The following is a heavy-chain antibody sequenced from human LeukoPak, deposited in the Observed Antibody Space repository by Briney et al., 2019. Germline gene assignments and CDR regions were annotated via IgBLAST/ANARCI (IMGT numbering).Heavy chain of an antibody. J-gene: IGHJ3*02. CDR3: ARDIVVVPTYAFDI. CDR1: GGSISSSSYY. V-gene: IGHV4-39*07. D-gene: IGHD2-2*01. Sequence: SETLSLTCTISGGSISSSSYYWGWIRQPPGKGLEWIGSIYYSGSTYYNPSLKSRVTISVDTSKNQSSLKLSSVTAADTAVYYCARDIVVVPTYAFDIWGQGTMVTVSS. CDR2: IYYSGST.